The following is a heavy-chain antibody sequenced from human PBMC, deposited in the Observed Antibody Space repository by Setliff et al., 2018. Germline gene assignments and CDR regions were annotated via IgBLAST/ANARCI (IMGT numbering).Heavy chain of an antibody. D-gene: IGHD2-15*01. J-gene: IGHJ5*02. V-gene: IGHV4-59*11. Sequence: ETLSLTCTVSGGSISSHYWSWIRQPPGKGLEWIGSIYYSGFTNYNPSLKSRVTISVDTSKNPFTLKLSSVNAADAAVYYCTRSGLKVCSGGSCSKVSGYWFDPGGQGTLVTVSS. CDR1: GGSISSHY. CDR2: IYYSGFT. CDR3: TRSGLKVCSGGSCSKVSGYWFDP.